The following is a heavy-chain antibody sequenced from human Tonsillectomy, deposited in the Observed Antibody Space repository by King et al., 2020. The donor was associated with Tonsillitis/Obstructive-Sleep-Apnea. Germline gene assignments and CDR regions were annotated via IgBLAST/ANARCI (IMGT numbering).Heavy chain of an antibody. CDR3: AKDKARFLEWFGTYSEDY. V-gene: IGHV3-9*01. CDR2: ISWNSGSI. J-gene: IGHJ4*02. CDR1: GFTFDDYA. D-gene: IGHD3-3*01. Sequence: VQLVESGGGLVQPGRSLRLSCAASGFTFDDYAMHWVRQAPGKGLEWVSGISWNSGSIGYADSVKGRFTISRDNAKNSLYLQMNSPRAEDTALYYCAKDKARFLEWFGTYSEDYWGQGTLVTVSS.